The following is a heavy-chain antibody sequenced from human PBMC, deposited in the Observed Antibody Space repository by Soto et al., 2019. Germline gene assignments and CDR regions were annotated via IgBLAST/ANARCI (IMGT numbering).Heavy chain of an antibody. CDR2: INPSGGST. CDR3: AREMGDSGSSQCLGY. CDR1: GYTFTSYY. D-gene: IGHD1-26*01. Sequence: QVQLVQSGAEVKKPGASVKVSCKASGYTFTSYYMHWVRQAPGQGLEWMGIINPSGGSTSYAQKFQGRVTMTRDTSTSTVYMELSSLRSEDTAVYYCAREMGDSGSSQCLGYWGQGTLVTVSS. V-gene: IGHV1-46*01. J-gene: IGHJ4*02.